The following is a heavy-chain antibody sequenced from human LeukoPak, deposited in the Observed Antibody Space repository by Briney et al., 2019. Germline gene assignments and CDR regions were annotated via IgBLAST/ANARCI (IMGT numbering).Heavy chain of an antibody. Sequence: ASVKVSCKVSGSTLTEFSIHWVRQAPGKGHEWMGGFVPEDDETIYAQSFQGRVTMTEDTSTDTAYMELSSLRSEDTAMYFCATIAPGDLFDSWGQGTLVTVSS. V-gene: IGHV1-24*01. J-gene: IGHJ4*02. CDR2: FVPEDDET. CDR1: GSTLTEFS. D-gene: IGHD7-27*01. CDR3: ATIAPGDLFDS.